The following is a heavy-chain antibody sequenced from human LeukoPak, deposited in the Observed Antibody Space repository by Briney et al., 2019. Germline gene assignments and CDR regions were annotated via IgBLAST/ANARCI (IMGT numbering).Heavy chain of an antibody. J-gene: IGHJ5*02. CDR3: ARQDSGSSRVNWFDP. CDR1: GYSFTSYW. CDR2: IYPGDSDT. V-gene: IGHV5-51*01. Sequence: GESLKISCKGSGYSFTSYWIGWVRQMPGKGLEWMGIIYPGDSDTRYSPSFQGQVTISADKSISTAYLQWSSLKASDTAMYYCARQDSGSSRVNWFDPWGQGTLVTVSS. D-gene: IGHD1-26*01.